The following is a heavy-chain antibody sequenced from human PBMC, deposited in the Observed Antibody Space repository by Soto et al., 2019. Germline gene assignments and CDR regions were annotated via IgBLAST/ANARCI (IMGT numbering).Heavy chain of an antibody. CDR1: GFTFSSYG. J-gene: IGHJ4*02. D-gene: IGHD6-19*01. CDR2: ISYDGSNK. V-gene: IGHV3-30*18. Sequence: QVQLVESGGGVVQPGRSLRLSCAASGFTFSSYGMHWVRQAPGKGLEWVAVISYDGSNKYYADSVKGRFTISRDNSKNTLYLQMNSLRAEDTAVYYCAKRPYKGSGWFGGLGYWGQGTLVTVSS. CDR3: AKRPYKGSGWFGGLGY.